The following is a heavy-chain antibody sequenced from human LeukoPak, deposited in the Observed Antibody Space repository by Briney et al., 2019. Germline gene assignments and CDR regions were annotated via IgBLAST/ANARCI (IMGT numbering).Heavy chain of an antibody. V-gene: IGHV4-34*01. CDR3: ARVGSGSYYFVTD. CDR2: INHSGST. J-gene: IGHJ4*02. CDR1: GGSFSGYY. Sequence: SETLSLTCAVYGGSFSGYYWSWIRQSPGKGLEWIGEINHSGSTNYNPSLKSRVTISVDMSKNQFSLKLSSVTAADTAVYYCARVGSGSYYFVTDWGQGTLVTVSS. D-gene: IGHD1-26*01.